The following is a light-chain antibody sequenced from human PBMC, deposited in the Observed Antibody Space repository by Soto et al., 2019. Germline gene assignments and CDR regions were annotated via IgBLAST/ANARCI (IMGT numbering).Light chain of an antibody. V-gene: IGKV3-15*01. Sequence: EIVMTQSPVTLSVSPGERATLSCRASQSVSSYLAWYQQKPGQAPRLLIYGASTRATGIPARFSGSGSGTEFTLTISSLQSEDFAVYYCQQYNNWPLTFGGGTKVEIK. CDR3: QQYNNWPLT. CDR1: QSVSSY. CDR2: GAS. J-gene: IGKJ4*01.